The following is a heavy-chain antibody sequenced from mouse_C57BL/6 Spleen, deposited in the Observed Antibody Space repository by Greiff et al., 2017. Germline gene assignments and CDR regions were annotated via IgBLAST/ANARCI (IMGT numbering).Heavy chain of an antibody. J-gene: IGHJ4*01. CDR1: GFNIKDYY. V-gene: IGHV14-2*01. D-gene: IGHD2-3*01. CDR2: IDPEDGET. Sequence: VQLKESGAELVKPGASVKLSCTASGFNIKDYYMHWVKQRTEQGLEWIGRIDPEDGETKYAPKFQGKATLTADTSSNTAYLQLSSLTSEDTAVYYCARSGGYYRAVDYWGQGTSVTVSS. CDR3: ARSGGYYRAVDY.